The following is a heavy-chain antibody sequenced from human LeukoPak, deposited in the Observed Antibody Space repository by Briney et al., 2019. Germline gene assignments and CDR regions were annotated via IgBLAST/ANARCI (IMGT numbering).Heavy chain of an antibody. CDR2: ISGSGGST. CDR1: GFTLSNYG. Sequence: GGSLRLSCAGSGFTLSNYGMSWVRQAPGKGLEWVSAISGSGGSTYYADSVKGRFTISRDNSKNTLYLQMNSLRAEDTAVYYCAKDQVNTFEVRELYYFDYWGQGTLVTVSS. J-gene: IGHJ4*02. V-gene: IGHV3-23*01. D-gene: IGHD3-10*01. CDR3: AKDQVNTFEVRELYYFDY.